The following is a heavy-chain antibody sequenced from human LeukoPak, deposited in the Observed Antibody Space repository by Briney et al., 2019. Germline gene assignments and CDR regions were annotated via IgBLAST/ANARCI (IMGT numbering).Heavy chain of an antibody. D-gene: IGHD6-19*01. CDR2: IHYSGST. CDR3: ARDGVAGGFDY. J-gene: IGHJ4*02. CDR1: GDSINNGVYS. Sequence: SETLSLTCAVSGDSINNGVYSWSWIPQAPGKGLEWIGYIHYSGSTNHNSSLKSRVTISVDTSKNQYSLKLSSVTAADTVVYYCARDGVAGGFDYWGQGTLVTVSS. V-gene: IGHV4-61*08.